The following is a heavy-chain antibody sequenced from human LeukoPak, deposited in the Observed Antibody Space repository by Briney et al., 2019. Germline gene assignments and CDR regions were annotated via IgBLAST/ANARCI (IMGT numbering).Heavy chain of an antibody. CDR3: ATEGRSTTPGY. D-gene: IGHD2-2*01. CDR1: GFTFSSYT. J-gene: IGHJ4*02. Sequence: GGSLRLSCGASGFTFSSYTMIWVRQAPGKGLEWVSSISGSNSIYYADSVKGRFTISRDNAKKSLYLQMNSLRAEDTSVYYCATEGRSTTPGYWGQGTLVTVSS. V-gene: IGHV3-21*01. CDR2: ISGSNSI.